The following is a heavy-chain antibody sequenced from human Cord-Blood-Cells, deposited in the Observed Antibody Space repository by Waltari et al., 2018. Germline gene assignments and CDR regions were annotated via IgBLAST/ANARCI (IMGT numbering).Heavy chain of an antibody. CDR3: AREGRYDFWSGYGTPDY. CDR1: S. Sequence: SMNWVRQAPGKGLEWVSSISSSSSYIYYADSVKGRFTISRDNAKNSLYLQMNSLRAEDTAVYYCAREGRYDFWSGYGTPDYWGQGTLVTVSS. CDR2: ISSSSSYI. J-gene: IGHJ4*02. D-gene: IGHD3-3*01. V-gene: IGHV3-21*01.